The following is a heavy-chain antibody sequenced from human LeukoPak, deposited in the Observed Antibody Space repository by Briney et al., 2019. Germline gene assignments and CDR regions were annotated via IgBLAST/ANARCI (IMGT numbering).Heavy chain of an antibody. CDR2: INIDGSST. V-gene: IGHV3-74*01. Sequence: GGSLRLSCAASGFTFASYWMNWVRQAPGKGLVWVSRINIDGSSTYYADSVKGRFTISRDNAKNTLSLQMNSLRAEDTAVYYCGRAKNSWSDSVPDYWGQGTLVTVSS. J-gene: IGHJ4*02. CDR3: GRAKNSWSDSVPDY. CDR1: GFTFASYW. D-gene: IGHD3-22*01.